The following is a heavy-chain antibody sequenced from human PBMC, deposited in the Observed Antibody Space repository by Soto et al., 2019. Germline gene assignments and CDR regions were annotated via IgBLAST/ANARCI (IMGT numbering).Heavy chain of an antibody. CDR3: ARHVGGSYYFDY. CDR1: GGSISSSSYY. Sequence: QLQLQESGPGLVKPSETLSLTCTVSGGSISSSSYYWGWIRQPPGKGLEWIGSIYYSGSTYYNPSLKSRVTISVDTSKNQFSLKLSSVTAADTAVYYCARHVGGSYYFDYWGQGTLVTVSS. CDR2: IYYSGST. V-gene: IGHV4-39*01. J-gene: IGHJ4*02. D-gene: IGHD1-26*01.